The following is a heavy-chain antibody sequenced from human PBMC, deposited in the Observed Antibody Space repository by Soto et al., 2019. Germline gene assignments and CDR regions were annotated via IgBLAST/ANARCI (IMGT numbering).Heavy chain of an antibody. CDR1: GGSFSGYY. J-gene: IGHJ5*02. CDR3: ARGGGGYEFWSGYYLSGNWFDP. D-gene: IGHD3-3*01. Sequence: QVQLQQWGAGLLKPSETLSLTCAVYGGSFSGYYWSWIRQPPGKGLEWIGEINHSGSTNYNPSLKSRVTISVDTSKNQVSLKLSSVTAADTAVYYCARGGGGYEFWSGYYLSGNWFDPWGQGTLVTVSS. CDR2: INHSGST. V-gene: IGHV4-34*01.